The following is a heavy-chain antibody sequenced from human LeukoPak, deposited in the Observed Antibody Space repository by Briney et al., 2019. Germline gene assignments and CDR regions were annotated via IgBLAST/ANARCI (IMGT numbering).Heavy chain of an antibody. CDR2: ISGGGGST. Sequence: GGSLRLSCAASGFTFSSYAMSWVRQAPGKGLEWVSAISGGGGSTYYADSVKGRFTVSRDNSKNTLYLQMNSLRAEDTAVYYCARVRYCSGGSCYQNGAFDIWGQGTMVTVSS. CDR3: ARVRYCSGGSCYQNGAFDI. V-gene: IGHV3-23*01. D-gene: IGHD2-15*01. CDR1: GFTFSSYA. J-gene: IGHJ3*02.